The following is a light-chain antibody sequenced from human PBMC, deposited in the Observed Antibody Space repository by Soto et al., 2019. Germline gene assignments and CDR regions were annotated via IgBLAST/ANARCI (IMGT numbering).Light chain of an antibody. V-gene: IGKV3-20*01. CDR2: GAS. J-gene: IGKJ5*01. CDR1: QSVSNNY. Sequence: EIVLTQSPGTLSLSPGERATLSCRASQSVSNNYLAWYQQKPGQAPRLLIYGASSRATGIPDRFGGSGSGTDFTLTISRLEPEDFAVYYCQQYGSSQITFGQGTRLEIK. CDR3: QQYGSSQIT.